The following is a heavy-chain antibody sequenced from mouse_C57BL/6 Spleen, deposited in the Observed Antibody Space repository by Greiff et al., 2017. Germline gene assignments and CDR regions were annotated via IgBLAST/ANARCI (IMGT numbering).Heavy chain of an antibody. CDR1: GYTFTSYW. CDR2: IHPNSGSS. J-gene: IGHJ4*01. V-gene: IGHV1-64*01. D-gene: IGHD2-4*01. Sequence: QVQLQQPGAELVKPGASVKLSCKASGYTFTSYWMHWVKQRPGQGLEWIGMIHPNSGSSNYNEKFKSKGTLTVDKSSSSAYMQLSSLTSEDTAVYYWASYDYDGRGHYYAMDYWGQGTSVTVSS. CDR3: ASYDYDGRGHYYAMDY.